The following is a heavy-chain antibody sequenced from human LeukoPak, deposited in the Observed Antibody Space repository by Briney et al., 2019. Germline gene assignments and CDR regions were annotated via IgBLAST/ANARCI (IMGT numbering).Heavy chain of an antibody. D-gene: IGHD1-26*01. V-gene: IGHV1-2*02. CDR2: IVPHSGGT. J-gene: IGHJ4*02. Sequence: ASVKVSCKTSGYTFSDYYIHWLRQAPGQGLEWMGWIVPHSGGTKYAQKFQGKVTMTRDTSISTAYMELSRLRYDDTAVYYCATLGATSFDYWGQGALVTVSS. CDR3: ATLGATSFDY. CDR1: GYTFSDYY.